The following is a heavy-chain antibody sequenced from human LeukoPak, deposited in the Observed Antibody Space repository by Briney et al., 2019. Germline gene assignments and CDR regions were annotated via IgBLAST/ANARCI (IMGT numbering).Heavy chain of an antibody. V-gene: IGHV1-69*01. CDR1: GGTFSSYA. Sequence: SVKVSCKASGGTFSSYAISWVRQAPGQGLEWMGGIIPIFGTANYAQKFQGRVTIPADESTSTAYMELSSLRSEDTAVYYCARASLNGSGYPHPHYYGMDVWGQGTTVTVSS. CDR3: ARASLNGSGYPHPHYYGMDV. D-gene: IGHD3-22*01. CDR2: IIPIFGTA. J-gene: IGHJ6*02.